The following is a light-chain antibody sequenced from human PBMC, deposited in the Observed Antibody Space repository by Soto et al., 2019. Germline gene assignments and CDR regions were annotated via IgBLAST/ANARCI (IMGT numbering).Light chain of an antibody. CDR3: HQYGRSPIYT. CDR2: GAS. Sequence: ELVLTQSPGTLSLSPGARAILSCRASQTITTNYLAWYQQKPGQAPRLLIYGASARATGIPDRFSGSGSGTDFTLTISRLEPEDFAVYFCHQYGRSPIYTFGPGTKVDNK. V-gene: IGKV3-20*01. J-gene: IGKJ3*01. CDR1: QTITTNY.